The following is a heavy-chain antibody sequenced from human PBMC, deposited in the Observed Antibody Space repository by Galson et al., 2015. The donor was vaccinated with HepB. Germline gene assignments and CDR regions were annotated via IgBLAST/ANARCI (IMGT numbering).Heavy chain of an antibody. J-gene: IGHJ4*02. CDR2: INADNHNT. V-gene: IGHV1-3*01. Sequence: SVKVSCKASGYSFTTYGIHWVRQAPGQRLEWMGWINADNHNTRYSQKFQGRVTITRDTSASTAYMDLSSLTSEDTAVYYCAREGYGSGTWDYWGQGTLVTVSS. CDR3: AREGYGSGTWDY. D-gene: IGHD3-10*01. CDR1: GYSFTTYG.